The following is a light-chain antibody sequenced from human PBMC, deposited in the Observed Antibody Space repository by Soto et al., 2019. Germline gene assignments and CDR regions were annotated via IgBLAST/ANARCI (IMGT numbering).Light chain of an antibody. V-gene: IGKV3-20*01. CDR1: ERIYSAY. CDR2: GTS. J-gene: IGKJ1*01. Sequence: EIVMTQSPATLSLSRGERATLSCRASERIYSAYLGWYQQKPGQAPRLLIYGTSSRATGIPDRFSGSGSGTEFTLTISSLQPDDFATYYCQHYNSYSEAFGQGTKVDIK. CDR3: QHYNSYSEA.